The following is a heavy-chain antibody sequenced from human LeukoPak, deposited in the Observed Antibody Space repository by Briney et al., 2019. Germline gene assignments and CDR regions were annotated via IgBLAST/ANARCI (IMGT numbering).Heavy chain of an antibody. CDR2: IFSYNGQT. Sequence: ASVKVSCKASGHTANTYGFSWVRQAPGQGLEWIGWIFSYNGQTKYADKFQGRVTMTTDTSKTIAYMELRSLRSDDTAVYFWANVAKGLYFFYPKDVWGKGATVTV. D-gene: IGHD3/OR15-3a*01. CDR1: GHTANTYG. J-gene: IGHJ6*03. V-gene: IGHV1-18*01. CDR3: ANVAKGLYFFYPKDV.